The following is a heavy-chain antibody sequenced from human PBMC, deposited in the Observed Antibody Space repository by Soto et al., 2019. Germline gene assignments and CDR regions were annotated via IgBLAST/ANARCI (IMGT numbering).Heavy chain of an antibody. D-gene: IGHD3-16*01. Sequence: GGSLRLSCAASGFTVSSNYMNWVRQAPGKGLEWVSVIFSGGNTYYADSMKARFTISRDNSKNMLYLQMNSLKADDTAVYYCARDGGGGYYDYWGQGTLVTVSS. CDR2: IFSGGNT. CDR3: ARDGGGGYYDY. J-gene: IGHJ4*02. CDR1: GFTVSSNY. V-gene: IGHV3-53*01.